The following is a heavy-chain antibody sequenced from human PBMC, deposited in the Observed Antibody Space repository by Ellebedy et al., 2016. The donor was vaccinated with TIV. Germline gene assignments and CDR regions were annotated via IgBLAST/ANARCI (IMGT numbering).Heavy chain of an antibody. Sequence: GESLKISCAASGFTFRSYWMSWVRQAPGKGLEWVGNINQDGSDKYYVDSVEGRFSISRDNAKNSLYLQMNSLRGEDTALYFCARDGSYGDYLSPRHAFNIWGQGTVVTVSS. CDR3: ARDGSYGDYLSPRHAFNI. V-gene: IGHV3-7*01. CDR2: INQDGSDK. D-gene: IGHD4-17*01. J-gene: IGHJ3*02. CDR1: GFTFRSYW.